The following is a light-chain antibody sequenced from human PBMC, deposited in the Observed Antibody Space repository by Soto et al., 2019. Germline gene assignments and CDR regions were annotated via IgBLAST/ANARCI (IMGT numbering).Light chain of an antibody. Sequence: DIQMTQPPSPLSASVGDRVIITCRASESISNWLAWYQQKPGKAPNLLIYKASSLKSGVPSRFSGSGSGTDCTLTISSLQPEDVATYYCQHYNSYSEALGQGTKVDI. V-gene: IGKV1-5*03. CDR2: KAS. J-gene: IGKJ1*01. CDR3: QHYNSYSEA. CDR1: ESISNW.